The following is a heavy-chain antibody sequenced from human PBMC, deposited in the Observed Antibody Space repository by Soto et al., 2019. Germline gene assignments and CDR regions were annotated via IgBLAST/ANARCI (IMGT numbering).Heavy chain of an antibody. D-gene: IGHD3-10*01. CDR3: ARHYGYYSHYMDV. J-gene: IGHJ6*03. CDR2: VYFTGGT. Sequence: PSETLSLTCTVSGGSISSSYWSWIRQPPGKGLEWIGSVYFTGGTYYYPSLKSRVTISVDTSNNQLSLKLSSVTAADTAVYYCARHYGYYSHYMDVWTKGTTVTVSS. CDR1: GGSISSSY. V-gene: IGHV4-59*08.